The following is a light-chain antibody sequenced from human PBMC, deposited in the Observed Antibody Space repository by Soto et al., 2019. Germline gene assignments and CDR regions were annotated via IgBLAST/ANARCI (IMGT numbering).Light chain of an antibody. J-gene: IGLJ1*01. Sequence: QSPRTEPASVSGSPGQSITISCTGTSRDVGGYNYVSWYQQHPGKAPKLMIYEVSNRPSGVSNRFSGSKSGNTASLTISGLQAEEEAHYYCSSYTSSSTYVFGTGTKVTVL. CDR2: EVS. CDR3: SSYTSSSTYV. V-gene: IGLV2-14*01. CDR1: SRDVGGYNY.